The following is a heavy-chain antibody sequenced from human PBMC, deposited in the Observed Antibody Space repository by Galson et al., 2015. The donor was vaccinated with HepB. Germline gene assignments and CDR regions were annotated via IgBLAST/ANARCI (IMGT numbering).Heavy chain of an antibody. CDR3: ARDTCSSTSCYEYNWFDP. V-gene: IGHV3-21*01. CDR1: GFTFSSYS. CDR2: ISSSSSYI. Sequence: SLRLSCAASGFTFSSYSMNWVRQAPGKGLEWVSSISSSSSYIYYADSVKGRFTISRDNAKNSLYLQMNSLRAEDTAVYYCARDTCSSTSCYEYNWFDPWGQGTLVTVSS. J-gene: IGHJ5*02. D-gene: IGHD2-2*01.